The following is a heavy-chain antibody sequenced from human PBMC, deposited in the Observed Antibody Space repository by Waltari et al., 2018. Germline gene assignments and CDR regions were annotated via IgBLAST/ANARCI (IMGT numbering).Heavy chain of an antibody. J-gene: IGHJ3*02. D-gene: IGHD1-20*01. V-gene: IGHV4-34*01. Sequence: QVQLQQWGAGLLKPSETLSLTCAVYGGSFSAYYWSWIRKSPGKGLEWIGEINHGGDTNYNPSLKSRVTISVDTSKKQFSLKLTSVTAADTAVYYCARDNSDISDACDIWGQWTMVTVSS. CDR3: ARDNSDISDACDI. CDR2: INHGGDT. CDR1: GGSFSAYY.